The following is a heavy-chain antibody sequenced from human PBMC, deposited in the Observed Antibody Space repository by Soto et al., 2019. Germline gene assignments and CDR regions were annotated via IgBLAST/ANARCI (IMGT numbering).Heavy chain of an antibody. CDR3: AGDIYGEGCKV. CDR2: MRADSGAS. J-gene: IGHJ1*01. CDR1: GDTFTNFD. V-gene: IGHV1-8*02. D-gene: IGHD3-3*02. Sequence: QVQLVQPGAEVRKPGASVRVSCEPSGDTFTNFDLNWVRQASGQGLEWIGWMRADSGASGHARKFQDRVSLTRATSRSTAYMEWSSLTAEDTATYYCAGDIYGEGCKVWGRGTRVFVSS.